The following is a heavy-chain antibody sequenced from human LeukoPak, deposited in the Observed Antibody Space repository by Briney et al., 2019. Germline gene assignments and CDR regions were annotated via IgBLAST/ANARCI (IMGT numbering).Heavy chain of an antibody. CDR2: IFHSGST. CDR3: ARQGISGSYLTGLDV. CDR1: SGSLSTYY. V-gene: IGHV4-59*08. J-gene: IGHJ6*02. Sequence: PSETLSLTCTVSSGSLSTYYWSWIRQSPGKGLEWMGYIFHSGSTTYNPSLSSRLTISVDTSKNQFSLELSSVTAADTAVYYCARQGISGSYLTGLDVWGQGTTVTVSS. D-gene: IGHD3-22*01.